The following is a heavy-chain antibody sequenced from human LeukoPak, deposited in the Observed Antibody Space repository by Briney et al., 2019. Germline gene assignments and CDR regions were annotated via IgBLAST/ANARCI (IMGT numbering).Heavy chain of an antibody. CDR2: INHSGST. CDR3: ARGYGAFDI. CDR1: GGSFSGYY. D-gene: IGHD3-10*01. V-gene: IGHV4-34*01. J-gene: IGHJ3*02. Sequence: SETLSLTCAVYGGSFSGYYWSWIRQPPGKGLEWVGEINHSGSTNYNPSLKSRVTISVDTSKNQFSLKLSSVTAADTAVYYCARGYGAFDIWGQGTMVTVSS.